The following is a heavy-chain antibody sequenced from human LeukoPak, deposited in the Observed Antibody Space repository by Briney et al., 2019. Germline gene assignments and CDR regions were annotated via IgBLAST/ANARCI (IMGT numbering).Heavy chain of an antibody. D-gene: IGHD3-3*01. CDR2: INPSSDAI. CDR3: ARGVAIFGVVTPNVDV. CDR1: GFTFSSYA. Sequence: PGGSLRLSCAASGFTFSSYAMSWVRQAPGKGLEWVSYINPSSDAINYADSVKGRFTISRDNDKNSLYLQMSSLRAEDTAVYYCARGVAIFGVVTPNVDVWGQGTTVTVSS. V-gene: IGHV3-48*01. J-gene: IGHJ6*02.